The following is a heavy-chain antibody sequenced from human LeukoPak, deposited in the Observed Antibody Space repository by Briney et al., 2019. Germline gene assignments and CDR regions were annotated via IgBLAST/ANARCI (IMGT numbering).Heavy chain of an antibody. CDR1: GGSISSSNW. J-gene: IGHJ4*02. V-gene: IGHV4-4*02. Sequence: SETLSLTCAVSGGSISSSNWWSWVRQPPGKGLEWIGEIYHSGSTNYNPSLKSRVTISVDKSKNQFSLKLSSVTAADTAVYYCARQYRGYCSGGSCYGSYYFDYWGQGTLVTVSS. CDR2: IYHSGST. D-gene: IGHD2-15*01. CDR3: ARQYRGYCSGGSCYGSYYFDY.